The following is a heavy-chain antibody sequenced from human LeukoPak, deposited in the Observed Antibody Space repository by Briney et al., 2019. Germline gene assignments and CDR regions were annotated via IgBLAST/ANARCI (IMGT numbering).Heavy chain of an antibody. J-gene: IGHJ3*02. CDR2: IIPIFGTA. Sequence: VASVKVSCKASGGTFSSYAISWVRQAPGQGLEWMGGIIPIFGTANYAQKFQGRVTITADESTSTAYMELSSLRSEDTAVYYCARGVPAVKADAFDIWGQGTMVTVSS. CDR3: ARGVPAVKADAFDI. CDR1: GGTFSSYA. D-gene: IGHD2-2*01. V-gene: IGHV1-69*13.